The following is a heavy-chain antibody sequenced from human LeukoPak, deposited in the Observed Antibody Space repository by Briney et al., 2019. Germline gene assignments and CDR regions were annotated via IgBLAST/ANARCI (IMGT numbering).Heavy chain of an antibody. J-gene: IGHJ4*02. Sequence: GGSLRLSCAASGFTVSSNYMSWVRQAPGKGLEWVSVIYSGGSTYYADSVKGRFTISRDNAKNSLYLQMNSLRAEDTAVYYCARGFKYSSSWGDYWGQGTLVTVSS. D-gene: IGHD6-6*01. CDR1: GFTVSSNY. CDR3: ARGFKYSSSWGDY. V-gene: IGHV3-53*01. CDR2: IYSGGST.